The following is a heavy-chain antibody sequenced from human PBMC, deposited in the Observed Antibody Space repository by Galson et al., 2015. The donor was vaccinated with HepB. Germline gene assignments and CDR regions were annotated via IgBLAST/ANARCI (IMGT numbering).Heavy chain of an antibody. J-gene: IGHJ4*02. V-gene: IGHV3-33*01. Sequence: SLRLSCAASGFTFSSYGMHWVRQAPGKGLEWVAVIWYDGSNKYYADSVKGRFTISGDNSKNTLYLQMNSLRAEDTAVYYCARDYVAAGREPFDYWGQGTLVTVSS. CDR3: ARDYVAAGREPFDY. CDR1: GFTFSSYG. D-gene: IGHD1-26*01. CDR2: IWYDGSNK.